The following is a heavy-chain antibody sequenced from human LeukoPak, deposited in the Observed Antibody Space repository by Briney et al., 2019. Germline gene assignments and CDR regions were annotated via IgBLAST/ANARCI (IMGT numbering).Heavy chain of an antibody. CDR1: GGSISGSNYY. V-gene: IGHV4-39*01. J-gene: IGHJ4*02. Sequence: PSETLSLTCTVSGGSISGSNYYCGWIRQPPGKGLEWIGVVYYSGSTYYSSSFKSRVTISVDTSKNKFSLKLSPVTAADTAIYYCARRGYYGWGSVYWGQGTLVTVSS. CDR3: ARRGYYGWGSVY. D-gene: IGHD3-10*01. CDR2: VYYSGST.